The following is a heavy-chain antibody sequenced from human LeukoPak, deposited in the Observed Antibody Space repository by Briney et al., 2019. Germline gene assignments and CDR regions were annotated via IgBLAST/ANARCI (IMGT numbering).Heavy chain of an antibody. Sequence: SETLSLTCTVSGGSINNGDYYWSWIRQPPGKGLEWIGYIYYSGSAYYNPSLRSRVIMSVDTSKNQFSLKLSSVTAADTAVYYCARDRHEGIFRRFDYWGQGTLVTVSS. J-gene: IGHJ4*02. CDR2: IYYSGSA. D-gene: IGHD2/OR15-2a*01. CDR1: GGSINNGDYY. V-gene: IGHV4-30-4*08. CDR3: ARDRHEGIFRRFDY.